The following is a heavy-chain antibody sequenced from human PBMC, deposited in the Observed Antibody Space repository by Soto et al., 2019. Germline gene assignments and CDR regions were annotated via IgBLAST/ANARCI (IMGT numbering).Heavy chain of an antibody. CDR3: AKDLWGQWELLPSFDD. D-gene: IGHD1-26*01. CDR1: GFTFSSYG. CDR2: ISYDGSNK. V-gene: IGHV3-30*18. Sequence: GGSLRLSCAASGFTFSSYGMHWVRQAPGKGLEWVAVISYDGSNKYYADSVKGRFTIPRDNSKNTLYLQMNSLRAEDTAVYYCAKDLWGQWELLPSFDDWGQGTLVTVSS. J-gene: IGHJ4*02.